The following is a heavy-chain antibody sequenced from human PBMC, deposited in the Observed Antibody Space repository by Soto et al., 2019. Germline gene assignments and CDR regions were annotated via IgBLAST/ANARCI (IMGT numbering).Heavy chain of an antibody. V-gene: IGHV3-33*01. J-gene: IGHJ4*02. Sequence: QVQLVESGGGVVQPGRSLRLSCAASGFTFSNNGMHWVRQAPGKGLEWVALIYYDGSNTNYADSVKGRFTISRYNSKNTLYLHRNSLRAEDTAVYYCVRDGVGATPFHGSFDCCGQGTLVSVSS. CDR2: IYYDGSNT. CDR1: GFTFSNNG. CDR3: VRDGVGATPFHGSFDC. D-gene: IGHD1-26*01.